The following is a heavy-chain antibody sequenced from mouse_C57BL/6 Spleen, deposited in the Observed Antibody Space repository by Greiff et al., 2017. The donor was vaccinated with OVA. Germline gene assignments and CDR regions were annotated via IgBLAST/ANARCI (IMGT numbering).Heavy chain of an antibody. D-gene: IGHD2-2*01. CDR3: ARSFYYGYDGEGFDY. CDR1: GFTFTDYY. V-gene: IGHV7-3*01. CDR2: IRNKANGYTT. J-gene: IGHJ2*01. Sequence: EVQRVESGGGLVQPGGSLSLSCAASGFTFTDYYMSWVRQPPGKALEWLGFIRNKANGYTTEYSASVKGRFTISRDNSQSILYLQMNALRAEDSATYYCARSFYYGYDGEGFDYWGQGTTLTVSS.